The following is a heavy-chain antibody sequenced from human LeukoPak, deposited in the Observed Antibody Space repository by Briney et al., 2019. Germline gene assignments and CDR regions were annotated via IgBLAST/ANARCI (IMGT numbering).Heavy chain of an antibody. J-gene: IGHJ5*02. CDR1: GGSISSYY. Sequence: SETLSLTCTVSGGSISSYYWSWIRQPAGKGLELIGRIYTSGSTNYNPSLKSRVTMSVDTSKNQFSLKLSSVTAADTAVYYCARYRGLGAHNWFDPWGQGTLITVSS. V-gene: IGHV4-4*07. CDR3: ARYRGLGAHNWFDP. CDR2: IYTSGST. D-gene: IGHD1-26*01.